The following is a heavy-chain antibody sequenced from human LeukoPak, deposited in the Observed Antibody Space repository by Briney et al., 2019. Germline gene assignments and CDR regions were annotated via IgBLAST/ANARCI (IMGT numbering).Heavy chain of an antibody. Sequence: ASVKVSCKASGGTFSSYAISWVRQAPGQGLEWMGGIIPIFGTANYAQKFQGRVTITADESTSTAYMELSSLRSEDTAVYYCARGGYYGSGRHYYFDYWGQGTLVTVSP. CDR2: IIPIFGTA. J-gene: IGHJ4*02. CDR3: ARGGYYGSGRHYYFDY. D-gene: IGHD3-10*01. V-gene: IGHV1-69*13. CDR1: GGTFSSYA.